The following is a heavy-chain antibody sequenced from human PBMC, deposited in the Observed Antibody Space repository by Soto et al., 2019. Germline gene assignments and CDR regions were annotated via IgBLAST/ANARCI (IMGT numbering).Heavy chain of an antibody. V-gene: IGHV3-30*18. Sequence: GGSLRLSCAASGFTFSSYGMHWVRQAPGKGLEWVAVISYDGSNKYYADSVKGRFTISRDNSKNTLYLQMNSLRAEDTAVYYCEKDARYEFWSGYPENWFDPWGQGTMVTVSS. CDR2: ISYDGSNK. J-gene: IGHJ5*02. CDR3: EKDARYEFWSGYPENWFDP. CDR1: GFTFSSYG. D-gene: IGHD3-3*01.